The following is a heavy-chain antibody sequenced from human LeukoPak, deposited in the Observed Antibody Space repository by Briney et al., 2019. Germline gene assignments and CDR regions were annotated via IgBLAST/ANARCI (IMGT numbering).Heavy chain of an antibody. J-gene: IGHJ5*02. CDR2: INHSGST. Sequence: KPSETLSLTCAVYGGSSSGYYWSWIRQPPGKGLEWIGEINHSGSTNYNPSLKSRVTISVDTSKNQFSLKLSSVTAADTAVYYCARGFISGWGFSYWFDPWGQGTLVTVSS. CDR3: ARGFISGWGFSYWFDP. D-gene: IGHD6-19*01. V-gene: IGHV4-34*01. CDR1: GGSSSGYY.